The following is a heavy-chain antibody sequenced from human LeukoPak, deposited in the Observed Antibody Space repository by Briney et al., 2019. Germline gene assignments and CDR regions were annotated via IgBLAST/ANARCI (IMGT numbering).Heavy chain of an antibody. J-gene: IGHJ4*02. CDR1: GFTFSSYA. CDR2: ISYDGSNK. V-gene: IGHV3-30*04. CDR3: ARLSRLASDY. Sequence: GGSLRLSCAASGFTFSSYAMHRVRQAPGKGLEWVAVISYDGSNKYYADSVKGRFTISRDNSKNTLYLQMNSLRAEDTAVYYCARLSRLASDYWGQGTLVTVSS. D-gene: IGHD3-9*01.